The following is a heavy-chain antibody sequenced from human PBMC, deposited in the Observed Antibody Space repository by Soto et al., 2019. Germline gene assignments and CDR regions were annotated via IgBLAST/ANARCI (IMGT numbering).Heavy chain of an antibody. D-gene: IGHD3-22*01. CDR1: GFTFSSYA. CDR3: AKDSGGWIVVVNAFDI. V-gene: IGHV3-23*01. J-gene: IGHJ3*02. CDR2: ISGSGGST. Sequence: GGSLRLSCAASGFTFSSYAMSWVRQAPGKGLEWVSAISGSGGSTYYADSVKGRFTISRDNSKNTLYLQMNSLRAEDTAVYYCAKDSGGWIVVVNAFDIWGQGTMVTVSS.